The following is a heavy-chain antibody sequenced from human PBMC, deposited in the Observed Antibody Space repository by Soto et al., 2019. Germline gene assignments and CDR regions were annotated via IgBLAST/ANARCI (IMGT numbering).Heavy chain of an antibody. CDR2: TNPNSGNT. CDR3: ARDYYGSGSQDY. CDR1: GYTFTSYD. Sequence: QVQLGQSGAEVKKPGASVKVSCKASGYTFTSYDINWVRQATGQGLEWMGWTNPNSGNTGYAQKFRGRVTMTRNTSISTAYMELSSLRAEDTAVYYCARDYYGSGSQDYWGQGTLVTVSS. V-gene: IGHV1-8*01. J-gene: IGHJ4*02. D-gene: IGHD3-10*01.